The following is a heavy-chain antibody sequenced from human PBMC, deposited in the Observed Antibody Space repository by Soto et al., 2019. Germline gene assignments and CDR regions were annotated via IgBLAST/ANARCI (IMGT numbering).Heavy chain of an antibody. CDR1: GFTFSGHW. CDR2: INQDESQK. D-gene: IGHD6-13*01. CDR3: ARDEAAQYYFDY. V-gene: IGHV3-7*01. J-gene: IGHJ4*02. Sequence: PGGSLRLSCAASGFTFSGHWMTWVRQAPGKGLEWVAHINQDESQKYYVDSVKGRFTISRDNAKNTLYLQMNSLRAEDTAVYYCARDEAAQYYFDYWGQGTLVTVSS.